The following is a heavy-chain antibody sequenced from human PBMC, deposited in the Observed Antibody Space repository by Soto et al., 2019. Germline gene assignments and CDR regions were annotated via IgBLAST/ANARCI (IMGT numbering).Heavy chain of an antibody. CDR1: GGSISSGGYY. D-gene: IGHD3-10*01. CDR2: IYYSGST. J-gene: IGHJ6*02. CDR3: AREKLLWFGDRDYGMDV. Sequence: SETLSLTCTVSGGSISSGGYYWSWIRQHPGKGLEWIGYIYYSGSTYYNPSLKSRVTISVDTSKNQFSLKLSSVTAADTAVYYCAREKLLWFGDRDYGMDVWGQGTTVTVSS. V-gene: IGHV4-31*03.